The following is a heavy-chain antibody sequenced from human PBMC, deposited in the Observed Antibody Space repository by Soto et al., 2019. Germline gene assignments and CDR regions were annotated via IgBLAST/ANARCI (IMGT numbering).Heavy chain of an antibody. CDR3: ARGGYSGYDPSYYFDY. D-gene: IGHD5-12*01. Sequence: SETLSLTCAVSGGSISSGGYSWSWIRQPPGKGLEWIGYIYHSGSTYYNPSLKSRVTISVDRSKNQFSLKLSSVTAADTAVYYCARGGYSGYDPSYYFDYWGQGTLVTVSS. CDR2: IYHSGST. J-gene: IGHJ4*02. V-gene: IGHV4-30-2*01. CDR1: GGSISSGGYS.